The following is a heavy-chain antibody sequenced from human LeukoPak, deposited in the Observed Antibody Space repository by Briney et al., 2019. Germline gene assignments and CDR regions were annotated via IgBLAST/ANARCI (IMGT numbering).Heavy chain of an antibody. D-gene: IGHD6-13*01. J-gene: IGHJ4*02. CDR1: GYTFTSYY. CDR3: ARGSSIEAGSWPN. CDR2: INPSGCST. Sequence: ASVKVSCKASGYTFTSYYMHWVRQAPGQGLEWMGIINPSGCSTSYAQKFQGRVTMTRDMSTSTVYMELSSLRSEDTAVYYCARGSSIEAGSWPNWGQGTLVTVSS. V-gene: IGHV1-46*01.